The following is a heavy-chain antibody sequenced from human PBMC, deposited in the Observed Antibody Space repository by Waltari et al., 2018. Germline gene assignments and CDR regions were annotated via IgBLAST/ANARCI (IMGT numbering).Heavy chain of an antibody. D-gene: IGHD2-21*01. J-gene: IGHJ4*02. CDR2: IKKDGGEK. CDR3: ARDRGYCGGDCYKNLDS. CDR1: GFPFRDYW. V-gene: IGHV3-7*01. Sequence: EVQLVESGGGLVQPGGSLRLSWGAFGFPFRDYWMTWVRQAPGKGLEWVANIKKDGGEKYYVDSVKGRFTVSRDNAKNSLYLQMSSLRAEDTAVYYCARDRGYCGGDCYKNLDSWGQGTLVAVSS.